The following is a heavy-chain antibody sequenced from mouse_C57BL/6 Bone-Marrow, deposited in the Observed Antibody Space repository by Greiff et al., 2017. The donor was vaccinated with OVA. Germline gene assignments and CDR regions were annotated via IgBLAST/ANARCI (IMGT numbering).Heavy chain of an antibody. J-gene: IGHJ1*03. Sequence: EVHLVESGGGLVKPGGSLKLSCAASGFTFSSYAMSWVRQTPEKRLEWVATISDGGSYTYYPDNVKGRFTISRDTAKNHLYLQMSHLKAEDTAMYYCAAVEARGYFDVWGTGTTVTVSS. CDR3: AAVEARGYFDV. D-gene: IGHD1-1*01. CDR1: GFTFSSYA. V-gene: IGHV5-4*01. CDR2: ISDGGSYT.